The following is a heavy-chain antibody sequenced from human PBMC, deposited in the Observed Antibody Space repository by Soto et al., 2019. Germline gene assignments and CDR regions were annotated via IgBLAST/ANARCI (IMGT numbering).Heavy chain of an antibody. CDR3: AADTFYYASSY. Sequence: PGGSLRLSCATSGFTFTDHYMTWIRQAPGKGLEWVSYISQSGTTIHYADSVKGRFTVSRDNAQKSLYLQMDSLRAEDTAVHYCAADTFYYASSYWGQGTLVTVSS. D-gene: IGHD3-10*01. CDR2: ISQSGTTI. J-gene: IGHJ4*02. V-gene: IGHV3-11*01. CDR1: GFTFTDHY.